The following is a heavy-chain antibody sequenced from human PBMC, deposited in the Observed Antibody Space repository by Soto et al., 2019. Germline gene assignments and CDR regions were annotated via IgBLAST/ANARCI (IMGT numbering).Heavy chain of an antibody. J-gene: IGHJ1*01. CDR3: AREGYSSSSYDRAEYFQH. CDR1: GGTFSSYT. D-gene: IGHD6-13*01. Sequence: QVQLVQSGAEVKKPGSSVKVSYKASGGTFSSYTISWLRQAPGQGLEWMGRIIPILGIANYAQKFQGRVTITADKSTSTTYMELSTLRSEDTAVYYCAREGYSSSSYDRAEYFQHWGQGTLVTVSS. CDR2: IIPILGIA. V-gene: IGHV1-69*08.